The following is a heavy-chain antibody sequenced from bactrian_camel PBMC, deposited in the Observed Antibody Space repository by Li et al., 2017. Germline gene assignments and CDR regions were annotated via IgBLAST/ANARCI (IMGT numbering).Heavy chain of an antibody. CDR2: VSNDGRT. CDR1: GYNSRRGY. CDR3: VKGRDSFCAQDTTP. Sequence: HVQLVESGGGSVQAGGSLRLSCAVSGYNSRRGYMGWFRQAPDKEREGVAAVSNDGRTTYADSVKDRFTISRDNAKNTLYLQLNSLNSDDTAMYYCVKGRDSFCAQDTTPRGQGTQVTVS. V-gene: IGHV3S53*01. D-gene: IGHD5*01. J-gene: IGHJ4*01.